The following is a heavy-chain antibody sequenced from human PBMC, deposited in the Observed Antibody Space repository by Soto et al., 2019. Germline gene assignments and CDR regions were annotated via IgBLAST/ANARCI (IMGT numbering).Heavy chain of an antibody. D-gene: IGHD3-22*01. CDR2: IYTSGST. CDR3: ARDGYDSSGYYYAYFDY. CDR1: GGSISSYY. V-gene: IGHV4-4*07. Sequence: SETLSLTCTVSGGSISSYYWSWIRQPAGKGLEWIGRIYTSGSTNYNPSLKSRVTMSVDTSKNQFSLELSSVTAADTAVYYCARDGYDSSGYYYAYFDYWGQGTLVTVSS. J-gene: IGHJ4*02.